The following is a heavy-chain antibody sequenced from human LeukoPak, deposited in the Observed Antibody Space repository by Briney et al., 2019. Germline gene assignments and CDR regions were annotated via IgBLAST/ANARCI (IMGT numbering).Heavy chain of an antibody. CDR1: GFTFSSYA. J-gene: IGHJ4*02. CDR3: ARLVGATGYYFDY. CDR2: ISGSGGST. D-gene: IGHD1-26*01. Sequence: GGSLRLSCAASGFTFSSYAMSWVRQAPGKVREWVSAISGSGGSTYYADSVKGRFTISRDNSKNTLYLQMNSLRAEDTAVYYCARLVGATGYYFDYWGQGTLVTVYS. V-gene: IGHV3-23*01.